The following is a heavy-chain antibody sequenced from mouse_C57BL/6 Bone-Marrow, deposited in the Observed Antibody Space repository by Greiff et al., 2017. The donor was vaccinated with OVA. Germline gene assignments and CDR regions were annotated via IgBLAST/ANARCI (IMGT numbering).Heavy chain of an antibody. CDR3: ARDWGWYFDV. J-gene: IGHJ1*03. Sequence: QVQLQQPGAELVKPGASVKLSCKASGYTFTSYWMQWVKQRPGQGLEWIGEIDPSDSYTNYNQKLKGKATLTVATSSSTAYMQLSSLTSEDAAVYYCARDWGWYFDVWGTGTTVTVSS. D-gene: IGHD4-1*01. CDR2: IDPSDSYT. V-gene: IGHV1-50*01. CDR1: GYTFTSYW.